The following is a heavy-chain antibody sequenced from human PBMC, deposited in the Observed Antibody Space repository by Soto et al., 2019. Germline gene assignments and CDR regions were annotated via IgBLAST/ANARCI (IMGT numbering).Heavy chain of an antibody. V-gene: IGHV1-18*01. Sequence: QVQLVQSGAEVKKPGASVKVSCKASGYTFTNYGISWVRQAPGQGLEWMGWISAYNGNTNYAQNLQGRVTMTTDTSTSTAYMELRSLRSDDTAVYYCARPNYDIWTGYIADTWFDPWGQGTLVTVSS. J-gene: IGHJ5*02. CDR2: ISAYNGNT. D-gene: IGHD3-9*01. CDR3: ARPNYDIWTGYIADTWFDP. CDR1: GYTFTNYG.